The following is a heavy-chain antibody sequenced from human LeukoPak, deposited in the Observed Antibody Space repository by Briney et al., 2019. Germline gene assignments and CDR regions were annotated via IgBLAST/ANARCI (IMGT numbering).Heavy chain of an antibody. D-gene: IGHD6-25*01. J-gene: IGHJ4*02. V-gene: IGHV3-30*18. Sequence: GGSLRLSCAASGFTFSNYGMHWVRQAPGKGLEWVAVISYDGSNKYYADSVKGRFTISRDNSKNTLYLQVNSLRAEDTAVYYCAKARGWFEAAAYYFDYWGQGALVTVSS. CDR3: AKARGWFEAAAYYFDY. CDR1: GFTFSNYG. CDR2: ISYDGSNK.